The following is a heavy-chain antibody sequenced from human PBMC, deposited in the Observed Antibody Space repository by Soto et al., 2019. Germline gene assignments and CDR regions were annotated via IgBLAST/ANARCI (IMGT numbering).Heavy chain of an antibody. J-gene: IGHJ3*02. V-gene: IGHV3-9*01. Sequence: GGSLRLSCAASGFTFDDYAMHWVRQAPGKGLEWVSGISWNSGSIGYADSVKGRFTISRDNAKNSLYLQMNSLRAEDTALYYCAKVLLGDYGAFDIWGQGTMVTVSS. CDR1: GFTFDDYA. CDR2: ISWNSGSI. CDR3: AKVLLGDYGAFDI. D-gene: IGHD4-17*01.